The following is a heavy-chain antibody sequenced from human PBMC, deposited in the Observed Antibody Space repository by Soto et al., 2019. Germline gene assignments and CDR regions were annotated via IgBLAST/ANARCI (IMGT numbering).Heavy chain of an antibody. D-gene: IGHD3-10*01. CDR1: GFTFSSYW. CDR2: INSDGSST. V-gene: IGHV3-74*01. J-gene: IGHJ6*03. Sequence: GGSLRLSCAASGFTFSSYWMHWVRQAPGKGLVWVSRINSDGSSTSYADSVKGRFTISRDNAKNTLYLQMNSLRAEDTAVYYCARGDYYGSGSYNYYYYYYMDVWGKGTTVTVSS. CDR3: ARGDYYGSGSYNYYYYYYMDV.